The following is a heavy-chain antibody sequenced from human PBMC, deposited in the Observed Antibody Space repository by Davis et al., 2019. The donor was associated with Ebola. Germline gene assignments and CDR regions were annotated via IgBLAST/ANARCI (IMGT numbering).Heavy chain of an antibody. D-gene: IGHD3-10*01. CDR2: INGDGSRT. CDR1: GFTLSNHW. Sequence: GEPLKISCAASGFTLSNHWMYWVRQAPGQGLVYLSRINGDGSRTGYADSVEGRFTISRDNTKNTLYLQMNSLRAEDTAVYYCARDESYRIDFWGQGTLVTVSS. V-gene: IGHV3-74*01. J-gene: IGHJ4*02. CDR3: ARDESYRIDF.